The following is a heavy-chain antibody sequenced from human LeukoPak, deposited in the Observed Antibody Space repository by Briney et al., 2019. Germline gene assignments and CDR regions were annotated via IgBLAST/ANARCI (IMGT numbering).Heavy chain of an antibody. D-gene: IGHD3-9*01. J-gene: IGHJ6*03. CDR1: GFTFSSYA. CDR3: AKDPTFVRYFDWLAREIYYYYYMDV. Sequence: GGSLRLSCAASGFTFSSYAMGWVRQAPGKGLEWVSAISGSGGSTYYADSVKGRFTISRDNSKNTLYLQMNSLRAEDTAVYYCAKDPTFVRYFDWLAREIYYYYYMDVWGKGTTVTVSS. CDR2: ISGSGGST. V-gene: IGHV3-23*01.